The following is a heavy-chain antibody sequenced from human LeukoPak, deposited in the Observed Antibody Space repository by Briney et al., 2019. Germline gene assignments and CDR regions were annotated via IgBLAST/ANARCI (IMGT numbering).Heavy chain of an antibody. CDR2: IYYSGST. CDR3: ASSPRYSSSSVY. V-gene: IGHV4-39*01. D-gene: IGHD6-6*01. CDR1: GGSISSSSYY. J-gene: IGHJ4*02. Sequence: PSETLSLTCTVSGGSISSSSYYWGWIRQPPGKGLEWIGSIYYSGSTYYNPSLKSRVTISVDTSKNQLSLKLSSVTAADTAVYYCASSPRYSSSSVYWGQGTLVTVSS.